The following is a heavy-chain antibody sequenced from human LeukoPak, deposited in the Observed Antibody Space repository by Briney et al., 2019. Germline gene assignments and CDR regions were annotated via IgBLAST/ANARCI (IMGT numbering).Heavy chain of an antibody. Sequence: PSGGSLRLSCAASGFTFSSYAMHWVRQAPGKGLEYVSAISSNGGSTYYANSVKGRFTISRDNSKNTLYLQMGSLRAEDMAVYYCVRDPSSGEWELPTYFDYWGQGTLVTVSS. CDR1: GFTFSSYA. V-gene: IGHV3-64*01. CDR3: VRDPSSGEWELPTYFDY. D-gene: IGHD1-26*01. CDR2: ISSNGGST. J-gene: IGHJ4*02.